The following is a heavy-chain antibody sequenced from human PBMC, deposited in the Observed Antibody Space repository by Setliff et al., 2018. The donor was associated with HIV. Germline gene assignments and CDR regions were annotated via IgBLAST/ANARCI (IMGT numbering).Heavy chain of an antibody. Sequence: SVKVSCKASGGTFSSYAISWVRQAPGQGLEWMGGIIPLFGTANYAQNFQGRVTMTRNTSISTAYMEVSNLTSEDTAVYYCATNSYASTRVFDIWGQGTMVTVSS. D-gene: IGHD5-18*01. CDR3: ATNSYASTRVFDI. V-gene: IGHV1-69*05. J-gene: IGHJ3*02. CDR1: GGTFSSYA. CDR2: IIPLFGTA.